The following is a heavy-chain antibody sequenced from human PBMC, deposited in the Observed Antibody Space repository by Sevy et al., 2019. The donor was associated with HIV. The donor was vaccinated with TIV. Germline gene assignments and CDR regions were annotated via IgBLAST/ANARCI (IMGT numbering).Heavy chain of an antibody. CDR1: GFTFDDYA. J-gene: IGHJ4*02. Sequence: GGSLRLSCAASGFTFDDYAMHWVRQAPGKGLEWVSGISWNSGSIGYADSVKGRFTISRDNAKNSLYLQMNSLRAEDTALYYCAKGWFGELELYYFDYSGQGTLVTVSS. CDR3: AKGWFGELELYYFDY. D-gene: IGHD3-10*01. CDR2: ISWNSGSI. V-gene: IGHV3-9*01.